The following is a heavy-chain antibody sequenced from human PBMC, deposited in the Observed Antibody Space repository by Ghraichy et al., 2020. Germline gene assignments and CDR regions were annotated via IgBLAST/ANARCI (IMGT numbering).Heavy chain of an antibody. D-gene: IGHD2-2*03. J-gene: IGHJ6*02. CDR2: ISSSSSYI. Sequence: GGSLRLSCAASGFTFSSYSMNWVRQAPGKGLEWVSSISSSSSYIYYADSVKGRFTISRDNAKNSLYLQMNSLRVEDTAVYYCARDGYCSSTSCPHGSRIYYYYYGMDVWGQGTTVTVSS. CDR1: GFTFSSYS. CDR3: ARDGYCSSTSCPHGSRIYYYYYGMDV. V-gene: IGHV3-21*01.